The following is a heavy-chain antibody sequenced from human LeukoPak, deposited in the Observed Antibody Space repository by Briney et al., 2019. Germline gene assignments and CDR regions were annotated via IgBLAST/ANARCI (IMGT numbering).Heavy chain of an antibody. Sequence: KPGGSLRLSCAASGFTFSDYYMSWIRQAPGKGLEWVSYISSSSSTIYYADSVKGRFTISRDNAKNSLYLQMNSLRDEDTAVYYCARGQGGQWLTAEYFQHWGQGTLVTVSS. J-gene: IGHJ1*01. V-gene: IGHV3-11*04. CDR1: GFTFSDYY. CDR2: ISSSSSTI. D-gene: IGHD6-19*01. CDR3: ARGQGGQWLTAEYFQH.